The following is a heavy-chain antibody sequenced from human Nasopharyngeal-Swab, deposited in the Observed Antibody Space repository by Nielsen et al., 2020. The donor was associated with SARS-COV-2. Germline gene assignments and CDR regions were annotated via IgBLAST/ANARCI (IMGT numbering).Heavy chain of an antibody. J-gene: IGHJ4*02. CDR3: AKGSAAARPYYFDY. CDR2: ISGAGTST. Sequence: GESLKISCAASGFTFSSYGMHWVRQAPGEGLEWVSAISGAGTSTYYADSVKGRFTISRDNSKNTLYLQLINLRVEDTAVYYCAKGSAAARPYYFDYWGQGILVTVSS. V-gene: IGHV3-23*01. CDR1: GFTFSSYG. D-gene: IGHD6-6*01.